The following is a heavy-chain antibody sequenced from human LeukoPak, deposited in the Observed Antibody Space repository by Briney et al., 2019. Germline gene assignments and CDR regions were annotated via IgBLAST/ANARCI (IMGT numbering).Heavy chain of an antibody. CDR1: GYTLSELS. D-gene: IGHD5-12*01. CDR3: ASGWLRFTLNY. J-gene: IGHJ4*02. CDR2: FDPEDGEP. V-gene: IGHV1-24*01. Sequence: ASVKVSCKISGYTLSELSFHWVRPAPGKGLEWMGRFDPEDGEPVYTQRFQGRVTMTADPSTDTVNMDLSSLRSDDTAVYYCASGWLRFTLNYWGQGTPVTV.